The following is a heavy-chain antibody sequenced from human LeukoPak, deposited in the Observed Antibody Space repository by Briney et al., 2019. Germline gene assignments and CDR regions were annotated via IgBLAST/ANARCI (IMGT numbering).Heavy chain of an antibody. V-gene: IGHV1-18*01. J-gene: IGHJ4*02. D-gene: IGHD2-15*01. CDR3: ARDIVVVVAATAPFDY. CDR2: ISAYNGNT. Sequence: ASVKVSCKASGYTFTSYGISWVRQAPGQGLEWMGWISAYNGNTNYAQKLRGRVTMTTDTSTSTAYMELRSLRSDDTAVYYCARDIVVVVAATAPFDYWGQGTLVTVSS. CDR1: GYTFTSYG.